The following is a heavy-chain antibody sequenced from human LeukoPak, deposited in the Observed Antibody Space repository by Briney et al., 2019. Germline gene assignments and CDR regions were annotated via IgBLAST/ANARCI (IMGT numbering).Heavy chain of an antibody. CDR2: INPNSGGT. V-gene: IGHV1-2*02. CDR3: AREPFEQLLYLSVDPDAFDI. J-gene: IGHJ3*02. Sequence: ASVTVSCKASGYTFTSYAMNWVRQAPGRGLEWMGWINPNSGGTKYAQKFQGRVTMTRDTFISTAYVELTSLRSDDTAVYYCAREPFEQLLYLSVDPDAFDIWGQGTMVTVSS. CDR1: GYTFTSYA. D-gene: IGHD2-2*02.